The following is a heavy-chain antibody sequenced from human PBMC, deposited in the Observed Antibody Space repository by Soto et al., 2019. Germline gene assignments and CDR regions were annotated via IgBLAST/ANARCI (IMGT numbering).Heavy chain of an antibody. Sequence: GASVKVSCKVSGYTLTELSMHWVRQAPGKGLEWMGGFDPEDGETIYAQKFQGRVTMTEDTSTDTAYMELSSLRSEDTAVYYCATLFFYSSGWYDTDYWGQGTLVTVSS. J-gene: IGHJ4*02. CDR3: ATLFFYSSGWYDTDY. CDR2: FDPEDGET. CDR1: GYTLTELS. D-gene: IGHD6-19*01. V-gene: IGHV1-24*01.